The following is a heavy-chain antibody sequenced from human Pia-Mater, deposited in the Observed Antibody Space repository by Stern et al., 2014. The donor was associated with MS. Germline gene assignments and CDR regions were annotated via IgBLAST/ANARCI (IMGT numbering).Heavy chain of an antibody. V-gene: IGHV1-18*01. Sequence: DQLVESGNEVKKPGASVKVSCEASGYTFTSYGISWVRQAPGQGLEWMGWISAYNGNTNYEQKFQDRVTMTTDTSTSTVYMELRNLRSDDAALYYCARAAGILDFWGQGTLDTVSS. D-gene: IGHD1-1*01. CDR2: ISAYNGNT. CDR3: ARAAGILDF. J-gene: IGHJ4*02. CDR1: GYTFTSYG.